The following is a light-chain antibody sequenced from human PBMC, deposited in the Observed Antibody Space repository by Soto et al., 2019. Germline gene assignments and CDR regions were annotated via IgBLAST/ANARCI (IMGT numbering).Light chain of an antibody. CDR2: AAS. Sequence: DIQMTQSPSSLSASVGDRVTITCRASQSSSSYLNWYQQKPGKAPKLLIYAASSLQSGVPSRFSGSGSGTDFTLTISSLQPEDFAIYYCQQSYNTPRTFGHGTKVEIK. J-gene: IGKJ1*01. V-gene: IGKV1-39*01. CDR1: QSSSSY. CDR3: QQSYNTPRT.